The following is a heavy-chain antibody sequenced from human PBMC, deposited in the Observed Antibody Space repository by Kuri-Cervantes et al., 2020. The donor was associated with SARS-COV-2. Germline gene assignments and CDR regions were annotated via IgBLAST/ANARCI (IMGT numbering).Heavy chain of an antibody. V-gene: IGHV4-39*07. J-gene: IGHJ4*02. CDR2: IYYSGST. D-gene: IGHD3-10*01. CDR3: ARDFGDY. CDR1: GGSISSSSYY. Sequence: SETLSLTCTVSGGSISSSSYYWGWIRQPPGKGLEWIGSIYYSGSTYYNPSLKSRVTISVDTSKNQFSLKLSSVTAADTAVYYCARDFGDYWGQGTLVTVSS.